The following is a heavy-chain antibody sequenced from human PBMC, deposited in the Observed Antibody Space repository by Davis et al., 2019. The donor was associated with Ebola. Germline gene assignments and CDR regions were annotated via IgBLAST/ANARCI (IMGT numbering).Heavy chain of an antibody. V-gene: IGHV4-34*01. Sequence: GSLRLSCAAPGFTFNTHNMSWIRQPPGKGLEWIGEINHSGSSNYNPSLKSRVTISVDTSKNQFSLKLNSVTAADTAVYYCTRVRHYHESGSYSDYWGQGTLVTVSS. J-gene: IGHJ4*02. CDR1: GFTFNTHN. D-gene: IGHD3-10*01. CDR2: INHSGSS. CDR3: TRVRHYHESGSYSDY.